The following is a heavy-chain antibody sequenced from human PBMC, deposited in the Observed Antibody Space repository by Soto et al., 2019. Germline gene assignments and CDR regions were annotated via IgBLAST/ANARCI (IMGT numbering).Heavy chain of an antibody. D-gene: IGHD5-12*01. Sequence: SVKVSCKATGGTFSSFGISWVRQAPGQGLEWMGGIIPVFGRPNYAQRFRGRLTITADESTNTGYMELIDLTSEDTAVYYCAREGSGYNFWGQGTQVTVSS. CDR3: AREGSGYNF. CDR1: GGTFSSFG. CDR2: IIPVFGRP. J-gene: IGHJ1*01. V-gene: IGHV1-69*13.